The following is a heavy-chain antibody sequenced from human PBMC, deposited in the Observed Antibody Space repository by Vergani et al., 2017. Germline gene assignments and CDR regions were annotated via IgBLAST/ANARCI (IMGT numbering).Heavy chain of an antibody. CDR1: GFTFSSSS. CDR3: ARDQPSYQALSNNWFDH. V-gene: IGHV3-48*01. Sequence: EVQLVESGGGLVQPGGSLRLSCVTSGFTFSSSSMKWVRQAPGKGLEWVSYISSSSSTIYYADSVRGRFTISRDSGENSMYLQMNRLRVQDTAVYYCARDQPSYQALSNNWFDHWGQGTLVTVSS. CDR2: ISSSSSTI. J-gene: IGHJ5*02. D-gene: IGHD2-2*01.